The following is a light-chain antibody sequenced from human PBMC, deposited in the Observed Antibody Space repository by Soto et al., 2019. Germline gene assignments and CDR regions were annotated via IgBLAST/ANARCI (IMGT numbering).Light chain of an antibody. CDR1: NLGNKY. Sequence: SSELTQPPSVSVSPGQTASITCSGDNLGNKYACWYQQKPGQSPVLVIYQDNKRPSGIPARFSGSNSGNTATLTISGTQAMDEGDYYCQAWDSSSVVFGGGTKLTVL. J-gene: IGLJ2*01. CDR3: QAWDSSSVV. V-gene: IGLV3-1*01. CDR2: QDN.